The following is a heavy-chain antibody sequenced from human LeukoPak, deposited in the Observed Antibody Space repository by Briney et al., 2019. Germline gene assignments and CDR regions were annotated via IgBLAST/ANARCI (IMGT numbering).Heavy chain of an antibody. CDR3: ARQEGLRFLEWLSLYMDV. Sequence: SETLSLTCTVSGGSISSSSYYWGWIRQPPGKGLEWIGSIYYSGSTYYNPSLKSRVTISVDTSKNQFSLKLSSVIAADTAVYYCARQEGLRFLEWLSLYMDVWGKGTTVTVSS. V-gene: IGHV4-39*01. CDR1: GGSISSSSYY. J-gene: IGHJ6*03. D-gene: IGHD3-3*01. CDR2: IYYSGST.